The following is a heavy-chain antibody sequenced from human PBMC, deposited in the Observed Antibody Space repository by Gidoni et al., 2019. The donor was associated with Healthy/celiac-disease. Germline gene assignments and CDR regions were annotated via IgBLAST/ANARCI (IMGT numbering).Heavy chain of an antibody. Sequence: EVQLVESGGGLVQPGGSLRLSCAASGFTFISYSMNWVRQAPGKGLEWVSYISSSSSTIYYADSVKGRFTISRDNAKNSLYLQMNSLRDEDTAVYYCARAASTYCGGDCYSARFDYWGQGTLVTVSS. CDR1: GFTFISYS. V-gene: IGHV3-48*02. CDR2: ISSSSSTI. D-gene: IGHD2-21*02. J-gene: IGHJ4*02. CDR3: ARAASTYCGGDCYSARFDY.